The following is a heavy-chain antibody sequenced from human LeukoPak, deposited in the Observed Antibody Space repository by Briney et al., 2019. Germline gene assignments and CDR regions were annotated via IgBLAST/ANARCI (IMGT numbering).Heavy chain of an antibody. J-gene: IGHJ5*02. CDR1: GGSISSSNYN. CDR3: ARLITMVRGVIINAPNWFDP. V-gene: IGHV4-39*07. D-gene: IGHD3-10*01. CDR2: IYYSGST. Sequence: SETLSLTCSVAGGSISSSNYNWGWIRQPPGKGLEWIGSIYYSGSTYYNPSLKSRVTISVDTSKNQFSLKLSSVTAADTAVYYCARLITMVRGVIINAPNWFDPWGQGTLVTVSS.